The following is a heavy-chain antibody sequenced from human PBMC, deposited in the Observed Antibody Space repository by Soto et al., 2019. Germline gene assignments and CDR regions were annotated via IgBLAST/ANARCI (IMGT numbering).Heavy chain of an antibody. CDR3: ARAGYDFWSGYYPQNYYYYGMDV. D-gene: IGHD3-3*01. J-gene: IGHJ6*02. Sequence: ASMKVSCKASLATFSISAINRVRHAPGQGLEWMGGIIPIFGTANYAQKFQGRVTITADESTSTAYMELSSLRSEDTAVYYCARAGYDFWSGYYPQNYYYYGMDVWGQGTTVTGSS. CDR2: IIPIFGTA. V-gene: IGHV1-69*13. CDR1: LATFSISA.